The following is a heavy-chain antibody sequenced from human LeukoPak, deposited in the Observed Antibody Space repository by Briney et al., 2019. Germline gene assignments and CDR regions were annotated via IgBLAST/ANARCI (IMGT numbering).Heavy chain of an antibody. CDR1: DGSISSYY. J-gene: IGHJ4*02. Sequence: SQTLSLTCTVSDGSISSYYWSWVRQAPGKGLEWIGRVYTSGTTKYNSSLKSRVTISVDKSKNQFSLKLTSVTAADTAVYYCASGGHDIQYYFQYWGQGALVTVSS. D-gene: IGHD5-12*01. CDR2: VYTSGTT. V-gene: IGHV4-4*07. CDR3: ASGGHDIQYYFQY.